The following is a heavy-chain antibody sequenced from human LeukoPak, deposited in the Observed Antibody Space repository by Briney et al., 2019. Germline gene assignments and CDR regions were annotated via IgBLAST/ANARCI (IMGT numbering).Heavy chain of an antibody. D-gene: IGHD2-21*01. CDR2: IYYTGST. CDR1: GGSISSYY. V-gene: IGHV4-59*01. J-gene: IGHJ4*02. Sequence: SETLSLTCTVSGGSISSYYWSWIRQPPGKGLEWIGYIYYTGSTNYNPSLKSRVTISLDTSKNQFSLKLSSLTDADTAVYYCARSVRDTVMWYYFDYWGQGTPVTVSS. CDR3: ARSVRDTVMWYYFDY.